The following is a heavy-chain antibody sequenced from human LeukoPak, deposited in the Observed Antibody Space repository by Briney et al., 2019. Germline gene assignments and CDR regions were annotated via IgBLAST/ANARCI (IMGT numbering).Heavy chain of an antibody. D-gene: IGHD6-19*01. Sequence: GGSLRLSCAGSGFIFRDYWLTWVGQAPGKGVEWVANINPDGSDKNYVDSLKGRFTIFRDNAKNLLFLQMNSLRVEDTAVYYCAGPPQAGPFDYWGQGTLVTVSS. CDR1: GFIFRDYW. J-gene: IGHJ4*02. CDR3: AGPPQAGPFDY. CDR2: INPDGSDK. V-gene: IGHV3-7*01.